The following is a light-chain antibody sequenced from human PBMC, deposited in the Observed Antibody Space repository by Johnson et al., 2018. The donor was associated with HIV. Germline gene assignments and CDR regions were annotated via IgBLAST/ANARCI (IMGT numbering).Light chain of an antibody. J-gene: IGLJ1*01. CDR2: DDI. V-gene: IGLV1-51*01. Sequence: QSVLTQPPSVSAAPGQKVTISCSASNSNIVNIYISWYQQLPGAAPKLFIYDDIKRPSGIPDRFSGSKSGTSATLGITGLQTGDEADYYCGTWDSSLSVYVFGTGTKVTVL. CDR1: NSNIVNIY. CDR3: GTWDSSLSVYV.